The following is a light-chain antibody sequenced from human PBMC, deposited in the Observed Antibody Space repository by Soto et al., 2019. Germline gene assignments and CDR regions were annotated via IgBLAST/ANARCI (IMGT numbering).Light chain of an antibody. CDR3: SSYSGTNNYV. CDR2: EVT. Sequence: QSVLTQPPSASGSPGQSVTIYCTGTSSDVGGYNFVSWYQQHPGKAPKLIIYEVTKRRSGVPDRFSGSKSGNTASLTVSGLQAEDEADYYCSSYSGTNNYVFGTGTKVTVL. V-gene: IGLV2-8*01. J-gene: IGLJ1*01. CDR1: SSDVGGYNF.